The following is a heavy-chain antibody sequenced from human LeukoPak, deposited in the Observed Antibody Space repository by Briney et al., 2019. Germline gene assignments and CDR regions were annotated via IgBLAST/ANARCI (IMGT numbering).Heavy chain of an antibody. Sequence: PGGSLRLSCAASGFTFSSYAMHWVRQAPGKGLEWVAVISYDGSNKYYADSVKGRFTISRDNSKNTLYLQMNSLRAEDTAVYYCAREDRYYDSSGYYSLLFDYWGQGTLVTVSS. V-gene: IGHV3-30*04. D-gene: IGHD3-22*01. CDR2: ISYDGSNK. CDR3: AREDRYYDSSGYYSLLFDY. CDR1: GFTFSSYA. J-gene: IGHJ4*02.